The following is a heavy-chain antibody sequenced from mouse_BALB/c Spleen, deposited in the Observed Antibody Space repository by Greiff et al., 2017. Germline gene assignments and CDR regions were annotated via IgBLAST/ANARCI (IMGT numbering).Heavy chain of an antibody. Sequence: QVQLQQPGAELVKPGAPVKLSCKASGYTFTSYWMNWVKQRPGRGLEWIGRIDPSDSETHYNQKFKDKATLTVDKSSSTAYIQLSSLTSEDSAVYYCARATVVAIDYWGQGTTLTVSS. V-gene: IGHV1-69*02. CDR3: ARATVVAIDY. D-gene: IGHD1-1*01. CDR1: GYTFTSYW. CDR2: IDPSDSET. J-gene: IGHJ2*01.